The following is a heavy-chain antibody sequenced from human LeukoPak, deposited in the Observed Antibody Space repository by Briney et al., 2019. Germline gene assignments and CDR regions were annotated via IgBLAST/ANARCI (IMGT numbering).Heavy chain of an antibody. CDR3: ARLEQQQTGDVFDL. J-gene: IGHJ3*01. CDR2: IYYGGST. D-gene: IGHD6-13*01. V-gene: IGHV4-39*01. CDR1: GGSTSSSYYY. Sequence: PSETLSLTCTVSGGSTSSSYYYWGWIRQPPGKGLEWIGSIYYGGSTYYNPSLKGRVSISVDTSKSQFSLKLNSVSAADTAVYYCARLEQQQTGDVFDLWGQGTMVTVSS.